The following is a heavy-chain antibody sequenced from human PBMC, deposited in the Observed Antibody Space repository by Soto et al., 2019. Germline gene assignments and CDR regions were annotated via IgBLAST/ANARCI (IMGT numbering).Heavy chain of an antibody. D-gene: IGHD5-12*01. J-gene: IGHJ5*02. CDR2: IYYSGST. Sequence: QVQLQESGPGLVKPSQTLSLTCTVSGGSISSGGYYWSWIRQHPGKGLEWLGYIYYSGSTYYNPSLKSRVTISVDKSKNQFSLKLSSVTAADTAVYYCARGKGSDYDNWFDPWGQGTLVTVSS. CDR3: ARGKGSDYDNWFDP. CDR1: GGSISSGGYY. V-gene: IGHV4-31*03.